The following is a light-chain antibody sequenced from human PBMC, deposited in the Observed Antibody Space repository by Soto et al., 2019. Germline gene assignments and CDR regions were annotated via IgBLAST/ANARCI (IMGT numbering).Light chain of an antibody. CDR1: SSNVGGYNY. CDR3: CSYAASYTLL. J-gene: IGLJ2*01. Sequence: ALTQPRSVSASPGQSVTISCTGTSSNVGGYNYVSWYQQNPGKAPKLMIYDATKRPSGVPDRFSGSKSGNAASLTISGLQAEDEADYYCCSYAASYTLLFGGGTKLTVL. V-gene: IGLV2-11*01. CDR2: DAT.